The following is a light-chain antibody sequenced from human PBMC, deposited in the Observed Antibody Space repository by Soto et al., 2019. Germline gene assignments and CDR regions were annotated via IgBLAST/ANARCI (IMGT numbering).Light chain of an antibody. Sequence: DIQMTQSPSTLSASVGERVTITCRASQSITTWLAWYQQKPGKAPKLLIYKASSLEGGVPSRFSGSGSGTEFNITISGLQPDDFATYYCQQYNTYPLTFGGGTTVEIK. CDR3: QQYNTYPLT. CDR1: QSITTW. CDR2: KAS. J-gene: IGKJ4*01. V-gene: IGKV1-5*03.